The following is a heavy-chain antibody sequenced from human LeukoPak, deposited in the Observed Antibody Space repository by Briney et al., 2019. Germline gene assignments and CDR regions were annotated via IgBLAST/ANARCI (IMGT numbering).Heavy chain of an antibody. J-gene: IGHJ4*02. CDR1: GCSLSSYY. Sequence: SETLSLTCTVSGCSLSSYYWSWIRQPPGKGLEWIGYIYYSGSTNYNPSLKSRVTISVDTSKNQFSLKLSSVTAADTAVYYCAREVVRTGTTDYWGQGTLVTVSS. CDR3: AREVVRTGTTDY. D-gene: IGHD1-7*01. CDR2: IYYSGST. V-gene: IGHV4-59*01.